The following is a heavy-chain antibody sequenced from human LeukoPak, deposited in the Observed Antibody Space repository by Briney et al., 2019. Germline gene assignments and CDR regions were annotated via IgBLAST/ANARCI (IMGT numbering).Heavy chain of an antibody. CDR1: GGSVSSYY. D-gene: IGHD5-12*01. CDR2: IKSCGSS. J-gene: IGHJ5*02. Sequence: SETLSLTCTVSGGSVSSYYWSWIRQPPGKGLEGIGYIKSCGSSNYNPSLKSRVTISMDTSKNQFSLRLNSVTAADTAVYYCARDGTVATNWFDHWGQGTLVTVSS. V-gene: IGHV4-59*02. CDR3: ARDGTVATNWFDH.